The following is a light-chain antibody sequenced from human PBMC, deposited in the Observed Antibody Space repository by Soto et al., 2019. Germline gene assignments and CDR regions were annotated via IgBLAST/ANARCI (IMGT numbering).Light chain of an antibody. CDR3: QQYNSYSGT. CDR1: QTVSSN. V-gene: IGKV3-15*01. J-gene: IGKJ1*01. Sequence: EVVMTQSPATLSVSPGEGATLSCRASQTVSSNLAWYQQKPGQAPRLLIYGASTRATDVPARFSGSGSETEFTLTISSLQSEDFATYYCQQYNSYSGTFGQGTKVEIK. CDR2: GAS.